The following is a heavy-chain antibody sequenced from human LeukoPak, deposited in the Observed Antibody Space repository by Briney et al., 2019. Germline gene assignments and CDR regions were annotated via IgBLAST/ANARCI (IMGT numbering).Heavy chain of an antibody. CDR1: GLTFSSYG. CDR2: IWYDGSNK. D-gene: IGHD6-19*01. V-gene: IGHV3-33*01. CDR3: ARDAYSSGWYTETHLIFDY. J-gene: IGHJ4*02. Sequence: GRSLRLSCAASGLTFSSYGMHWVRQAPGKGLEWVAVIWYDGSNKYYADSVKGRFTISRDNSKNTLYLQMNSLRAEDTAVYYCARDAYSSGWYTETHLIFDYWGQGTLVTVSS.